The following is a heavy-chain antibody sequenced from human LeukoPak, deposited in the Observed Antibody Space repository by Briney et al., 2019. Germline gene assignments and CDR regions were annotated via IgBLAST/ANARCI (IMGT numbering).Heavy chain of an antibody. CDR3: VRGGWGSRFDY. Sequence: GGSLRLSCAASGFTFSSYAMSWVRQAPGKGLEWLSGISGSGDTTYYADSVKGRFTISRDNPKSTVYLQMDSLRVDDTAAYYCVRGGWGSRFDYWGQGALVTVSS. CDR2: ISGSGDTT. CDR1: GFTFSSYA. D-gene: IGHD2-21*01. J-gene: IGHJ4*02. V-gene: IGHV3-23*01.